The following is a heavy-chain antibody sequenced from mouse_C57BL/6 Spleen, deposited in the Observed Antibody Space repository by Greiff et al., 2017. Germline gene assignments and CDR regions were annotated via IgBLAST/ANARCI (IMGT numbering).Heavy chain of an antibody. CDR3: TTYYGSSYYLDY. CDR2: IDPENGDT. D-gene: IGHD1-1*01. Sequence: EVQLQQSGAELVRPGASVKLSCTASGFNIKDDYMHWVKQRPEQGLEWIGWIDPENGDTEYASKFQGKATITADTSSNTAYLQLSSLTSEDTAVYYCTTYYGSSYYLDYWGQGTTLTVSS. CDR1: GFNIKDDY. V-gene: IGHV14-4*01. J-gene: IGHJ2*01.